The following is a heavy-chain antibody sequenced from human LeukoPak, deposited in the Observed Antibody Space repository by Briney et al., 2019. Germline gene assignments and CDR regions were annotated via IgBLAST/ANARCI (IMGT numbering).Heavy chain of an antibody. CDR1: GGSISSYY. CDR2: IYDRGST. J-gene: IGHJ4*02. CDR3: ARGRTFDN. V-gene: IGHV4-59*01. Sequence: SETLSLTCTVSGGSISSYYWSWIRQPPGKGLEWIGNIYDRGSTKYNPSLKSRVTISVDTSKNQFSLRLSSVTAADTAVYYCARGRTFDNWGQGALVTVSS.